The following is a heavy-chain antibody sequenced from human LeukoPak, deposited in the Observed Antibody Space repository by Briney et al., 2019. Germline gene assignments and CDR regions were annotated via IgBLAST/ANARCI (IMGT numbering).Heavy chain of an antibody. CDR1: GFTFSSYG. D-gene: IGHD5-12*01. V-gene: IGHV3-30*02. CDR3: AKIAVATYFDH. J-gene: IGHJ4*02. Sequence: GGSLRLFCAASGFTFSSYGMHWVRQAPGKGLEWVAFLHYDGSNEYYANSVKGRSTISRDNSKNTLYLQMNSLRAEDTAVYYCAKIAVATYFDHWGQGTLVTVSS. CDR2: LHYDGSNE.